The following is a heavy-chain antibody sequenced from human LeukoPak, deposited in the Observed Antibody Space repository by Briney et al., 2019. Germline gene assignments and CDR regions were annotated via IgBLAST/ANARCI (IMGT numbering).Heavy chain of an antibody. D-gene: IGHD7-27*01. CDR2: IIPIFGTA. J-gene: IGHJ3*02. CDR3: ATDPGDTAFDI. V-gene: IGHV1-69*13. Sequence: ASVKVSCKASGGTFSSYAISWVRQAPGQGLEWMGGIIPIFGTANYAQKFQGRVTITADESTSTAYMELSSLRSEDTAVYYCATDPGDTAFDIWGQGTMVTVSS. CDR1: GGTFSSYA.